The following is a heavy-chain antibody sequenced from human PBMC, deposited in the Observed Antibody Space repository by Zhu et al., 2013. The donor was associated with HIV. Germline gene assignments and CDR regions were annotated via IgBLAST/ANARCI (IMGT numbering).Heavy chain of an antibody. CDR1: GGTFSSYA. J-gene: IGHJ5*02. V-gene: IGHV1-69*01. Sequence: QVQLVQSGAEVKKPGSSVKVSCKASGGTFSSYAISWVRQAPGQGLEWMGGIIPIFGTANYAQKFQGRVTITADESTSTAYMELSSLRSEDTAVYYCARSIDYDFWSGLPTRDDLNWFDPGAREPWSPSPQ. CDR3: ARSIDYDFWSGLPTRDDLNWFDP. CDR2: IIPIFGTA. D-gene: IGHD3-3*01.